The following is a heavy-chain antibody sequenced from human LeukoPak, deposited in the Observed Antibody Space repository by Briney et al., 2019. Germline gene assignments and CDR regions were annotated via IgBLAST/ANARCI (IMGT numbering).Heavy chain of an antibody. CDR1: GGSISSGDYS. CDR2: IYYSGST. D-gene: IGHD6-19*01. V-gene: IGHV4-31*03. CDR3: ARAGYSTGWSGWRYYSYGLDV. J-gene: IGHJ6*01. Sequence: PSQTLSLTCTVSGGSISSGDYSWSWIRQHPGKGLEWIGYIYYSGSTYYNPSLKSRVTISVDTSKNQFSLKLSSVTAADTAVYYCARAGYSTGWSGWRYYSYGLDVWGQGSTMTVSS.